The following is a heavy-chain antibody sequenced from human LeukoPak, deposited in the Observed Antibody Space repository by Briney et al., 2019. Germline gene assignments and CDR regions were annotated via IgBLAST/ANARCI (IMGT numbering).Heavy chain of an antibody. CDR1: GGSISSYY. J-gene: IGHJ4*02. Sequence: SETLSLTCIVSGGSISSYYWSWIRQPPGKGLEWIGYVYYSGTTKYNPSLKSRISISQDTSKNQFSLKLNSVTAADTAVYYCSRQRYTYGDFEDWGQGILVTVSS. CDR2: VYYSGTT. V-gene: IGHV4-59*08. D-gene: IGHD5-18*01. CDR3: SRQRYTYGDFED.